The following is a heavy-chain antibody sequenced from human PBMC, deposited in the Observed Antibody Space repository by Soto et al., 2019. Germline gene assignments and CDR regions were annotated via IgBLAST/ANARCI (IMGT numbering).Heavy chain of an antibody. D-gene: IGHD7-27*01. J-gene: IGHJ5*02. CDR3: AYLNWGSPNWFDP. CDR1: GFTFSSYT. Sequence: PGGSLRLSCAASGFTFSSYTMNWVRQAPGKGLEWVSSISSSSSYIYYADSVKGRFTISRDNAKNSLYLQMNSLRAEDTAVYYCAYLNWGSPNWFDPWGQGTLVTVSS. V-gene: IGHV3-21*01. CDR2: ISSSSSYI.